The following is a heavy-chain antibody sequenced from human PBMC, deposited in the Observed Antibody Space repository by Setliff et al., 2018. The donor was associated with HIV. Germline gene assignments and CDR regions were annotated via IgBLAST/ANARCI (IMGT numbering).Heavy chain of an antibody. CDR3: ARDGEDSSGMGAFDI. Sequence: SWVRQAPGKGLEWVSSISGGDIGTFYADSVKGRFTISRDSSKDILYLQMNSLRAEDTAVYYCARDGEDSSGMGAFDIWGQGTMVTVSS. J-gene: IGHJ3*02. D-gene: IGHD3-22*01. V-gene: IGHV3-23*01. CDR2: ISGGDIGT.